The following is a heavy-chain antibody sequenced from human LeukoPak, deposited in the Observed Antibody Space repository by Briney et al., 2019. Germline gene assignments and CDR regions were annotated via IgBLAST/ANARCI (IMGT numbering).Heavy chain of an antibody. CDR1: GGSISISSYY. CDR2: THYSGST. V-gene: IGHV4-39*01. CDR3: ARHSTIFGVVRES. J-gene: IGHJ5*02. D-gene: IGHD3-3*01. Sequence: SETLSLTCIVSGGSISISSYYWGWIRQPPGKRLEWIGSTHYSGSTQYNPSLRSRVTISVDTSKNQFSLKLSSVTATDTAVYYCARHSTIFGVVRESWGQGSLVTVSS.